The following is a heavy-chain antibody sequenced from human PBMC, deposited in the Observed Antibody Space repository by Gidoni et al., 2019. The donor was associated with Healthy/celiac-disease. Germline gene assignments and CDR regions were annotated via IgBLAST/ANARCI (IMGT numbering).Heavy chain of an antibody. V-gene: IGHV3-15*01. Sequence: EVQLVESGGGLVTRGGSLRLSWAAPGLLFSNAWMRGGRRATGKGLSWVRQAAGKGLWWVGRIKSKTDGGTTDYAAPVKGRLTISRDDSKNTLYLQMNSLKTEDTAVYYCTPSGIAVAGHDAFDIWGQGTMVTVSS. D-gene: IGHD6-19*01. J-gene: IGHJ3*02. CDR1: GLLFSNAW. CDR2: IKSKTDGGTT. CDR3: TPSGIAVAGHDAFDI.